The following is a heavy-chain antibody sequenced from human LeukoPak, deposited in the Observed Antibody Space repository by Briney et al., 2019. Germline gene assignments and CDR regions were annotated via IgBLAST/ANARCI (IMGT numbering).Heavy chain of an antibody. J-gene: IGHJ4*02. Sequence: GGSLRLSCAASGFTFSSYAMSWVPQAPGKGLEWVSAISGSGGSTYYADSVKGRFTISRDNAKNSLYLQMNSLRAEDTAVYYCARDQRGYSYVDYWGQGTLVTVSS. CDR1: GFTFSSYA. D-gene: IGHD5-18*01. V-gene: IGHV3-23*01. CDR2: ISGSGGST. CDR3: ARDQRGYSYVDY.